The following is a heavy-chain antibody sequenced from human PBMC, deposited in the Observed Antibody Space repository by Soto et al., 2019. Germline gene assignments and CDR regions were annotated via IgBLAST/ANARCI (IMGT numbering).Heavy chain of an antibody. D-gene: IGHD5-12*01. J-gene: IGHJ3*01. Sequence: QVQLQESGPGLVKPSETLSLTCTVSGGSVSTQYWSWIRQTPGKGLEWLAYIYNSGSTAYNPSLKSRLIVSIDTSKNQFFLRLSSVPAGDTAVYFCARHVTTYNIGNDYDAFDVWGQGTMVTVSS. CDR3: ARHVTTYNIGNDYDAFDV. CDR2: IYNSGST. CDR1: GGSVSTQY. V-gene: IGHV4-59*08.